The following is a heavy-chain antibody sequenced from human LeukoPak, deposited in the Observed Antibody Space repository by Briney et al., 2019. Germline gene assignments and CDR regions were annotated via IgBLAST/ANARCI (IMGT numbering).Heavy chain of an antibody. CDR1: GFTFSSYG. J-gene: IGHJ3*02. V-gene: IGHV3-66*01. CDR3: AREGTYYYDSSGYSQGPVGAFDI. CDR2: IYSGGST. Sequence: HPGGSLRLSCAASGFTFSSYGMHWVRQAPGKGLEWVSVIYSGGSTYYADSVKGRFTISRDNSKNTLYLQMNSLRAEDTAVYYCAREGTYYYDSSGYSQGPVGAFDIWGQGTMVTVSS. D-gene: IGHD3-22*01.